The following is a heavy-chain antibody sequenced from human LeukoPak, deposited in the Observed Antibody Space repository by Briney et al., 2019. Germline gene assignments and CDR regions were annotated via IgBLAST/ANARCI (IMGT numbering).Heavy chain of an antibody. CDR1: GFTFISSA. J-gene: IGHJ4*02. D-gene: IGHD5-18*01. CDR3: AAGTSGYSYGYDY. Sequence: SVKVSCKASGFTFISSAMQWVRQARGQRLEWIGWIVVGSGNTNYAQKFQERVTITRDMSTSTAYMELSSLRSEDTAVYYCAAGTSGYSYGYDYWGQGTLVTVSS. CDR2: IVVGSGNT. V-gene: IGHV1-58*02.